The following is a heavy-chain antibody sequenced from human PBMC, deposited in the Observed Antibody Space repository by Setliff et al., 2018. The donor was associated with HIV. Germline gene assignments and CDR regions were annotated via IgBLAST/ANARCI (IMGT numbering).Heavy chain of an antibody. D-gene: IGHD7-27*01. J-gene: IGHJ3*01. CDR3: ARGWGHDGFDF. CDR2: IDHSGGT. Sequence: SETLSLTCAVYGRSFSGYYWNWIRQSPGKGLEWIGEIDHSGGTNYNPSLKSRVTMSIDTSKNQFSLNVSSVTAADTAVYYCARGWGHDGFDFWGQGTMVTVS. CDR1: GRSFSGYY. V-gene: IGHV4-34*01.